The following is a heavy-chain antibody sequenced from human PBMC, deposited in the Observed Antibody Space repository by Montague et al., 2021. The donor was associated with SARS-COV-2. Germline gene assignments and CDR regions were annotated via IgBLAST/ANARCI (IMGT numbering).Heavy chain of an antibody. CDR3: ARFSWEMMVRDKPLTGIDI. J-gene: IGHJ3*02. V-gene: IGHV4-4*09. CDR2: T. D-gene: IGHD3-10*01. Sequence: TKYNPSLKSRVSIPIDTSKNQFSLKLSSVTAADTAQYYCARFSWEMMVRDKPLTGIDIWVQGTMFTISS.